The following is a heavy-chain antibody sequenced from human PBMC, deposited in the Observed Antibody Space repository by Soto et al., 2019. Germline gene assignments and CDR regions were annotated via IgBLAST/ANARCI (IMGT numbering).Heavy chain of an antibody. J-gene: IGHJ4*02. CDR2: ISGSGGST. CDR1: GLTFSSYA. CDR3: AKYLWNIAEPHDY. V-gene: IGHV3-23*01. Sequence: EVQLLESGGGVVQPGGSLGLSCAASGLTFSSYAMSCDRQAPGKGLEWVSAISGSGGSTYYADSVKGRCTISRDNSKNTLYLQMNSLRAEDTAGYYCAKYLWNIAEPHDYWGQGTLVTVCS. D-gene: IGHD1-1*01.